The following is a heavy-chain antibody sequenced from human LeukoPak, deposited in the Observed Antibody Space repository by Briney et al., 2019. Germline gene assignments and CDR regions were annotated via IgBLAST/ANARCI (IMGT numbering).Heavy chain of an antibody. V-gene: IGHV3-23*01. D-gene: IGHD1-26*01. Sequence: GGSLRLSCAASGFTFSSYAMSWVRQAPGKGLEGVSAISGSGGSTYYADSVKGRFTISRDNFKNTLYLQMNSLRAEDTAVYYCANHASGSYPAYWGQGPLVTVSS. CDR3: ANHASGSYPAY. CDR2: ISGSGGST. CDR1: GFTFSSYA. J-gene: IGHJ4*02.